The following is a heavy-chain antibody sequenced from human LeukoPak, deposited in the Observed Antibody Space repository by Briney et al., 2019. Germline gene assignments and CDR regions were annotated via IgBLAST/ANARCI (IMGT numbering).Heavy chain of an antibody. D-gene: IGHD6-13*01. Sequence: PGGSLRLSCAASGFTFTSYAMSWVRQAPGKGLEWVSGISVSGGSTFYADSVKGRFTISRDSSKNTLYLQMNSLRAEDTAVYYCAKDLKGGQQVAKHFDYWGQGTLVTVSS. J-gene: IGHJ4*02. CDR1: GFTFTSYA. CDR2: ISVSGGST. CDR3: AKDLKGGQQVAKHFDY. V-gene: IGHV3-23*01.